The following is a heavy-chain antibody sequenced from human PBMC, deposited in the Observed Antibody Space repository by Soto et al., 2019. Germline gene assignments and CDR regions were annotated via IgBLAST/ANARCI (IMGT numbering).Heavy chain of an antibody. V-gene: IGHV1-46*01. CDR1: GYTFTSYY. Sequence: ASVKVSCKASGYTFTSYYMHWVRQAPDQGLEWMGIINPSGGSTSYAQKFQGRVTMTRDTSTSTVYMELSSLRSEDTAVYYCARVDLSSTSWSSFDPWGQGTLVTVSS. CDR2: INPSGGST. J-gene: IGHJ5*02. CDR3: ARVDLSSTSWSSFDP. D-gene: IGHD2-2*01.